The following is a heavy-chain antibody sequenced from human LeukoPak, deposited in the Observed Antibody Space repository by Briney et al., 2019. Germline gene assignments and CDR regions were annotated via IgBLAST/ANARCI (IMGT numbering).Heavy chain of an antibody. CDR3: VVDRVEGFDP. CDR2: IYYSGST. CDR1: GDSISSSSDY. V-gene: IGHV4-39*01. Sequence: PSETLSLTCTVSGDSISSSSDYWGWIRQPPGKGLEWIGSIYYSGSTYYNSSLKSRVTISVDTSKNQFSLKLSSVTAADTAAYYCVVDRVEGFDPWGQGTLVTVSS. J-gene: IGHJ5*02. D-gene: IGHD5-24*01.